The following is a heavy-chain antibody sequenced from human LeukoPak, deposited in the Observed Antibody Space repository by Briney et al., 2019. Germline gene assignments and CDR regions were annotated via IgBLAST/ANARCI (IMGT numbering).Heavy chain of an antibody. J-gene: IGHJ3*02. CDR1: GFTFSSYE. Sequence: GGSLRLSCAASGFTFSSYEMNWVRQAPGKGLEWVSYISSSGSTIYYADSVKGRFTISRDNAQNSLYLQMNSLRAEDTALYYCAKAASSDAFDMWGQGTVVTVSS. D-gene: IGHD2-15*01. CDR3: AKAASSDAFDM. CDR2: ISSSGSTI. V-gene: IGHV3-48*03.